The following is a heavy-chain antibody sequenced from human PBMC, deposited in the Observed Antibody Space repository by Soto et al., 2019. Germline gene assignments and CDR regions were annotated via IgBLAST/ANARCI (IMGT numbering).Heavy chain of an antibody. CDR1: GYTFTSYA. V-gene: IGHV1-3*01. Sequence: VSCKASGYTFTSYAMHWVRQAPGQRLEWMGWINAGNGNTKYSQKFQGRGTITRDTSASTAYMELSSLRSEDTAVYYCAREYCGCDCASAAIDGMDVCGEGNTVTVXX. CDR2: INAGNGNT. CDR3: AREYCGCDCASAAIDGMDV. J-gene: IGHJ6*04. D-gene: IGHD2-21*02.